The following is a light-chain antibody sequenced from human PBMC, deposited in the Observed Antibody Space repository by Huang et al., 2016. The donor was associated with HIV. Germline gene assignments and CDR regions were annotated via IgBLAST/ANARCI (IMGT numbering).Light chain of an antibody. CDR1: QSVLYKSDNRNY. CDR3: QQYFSTPT. J-gene: IGKJ2*01. Sequence: IVMTQSPESIRVSLGERATINCKSSQSVLYKSDNRNYGAWDQEKPGQSPKVLIYWESTRQAGVPDRFRGSGSGTNFTLTIDSFQAEDVALYYCQQYFSTPTFGLGTKLEI. V-gene: IGKV4-1*01. CDR2: WES.